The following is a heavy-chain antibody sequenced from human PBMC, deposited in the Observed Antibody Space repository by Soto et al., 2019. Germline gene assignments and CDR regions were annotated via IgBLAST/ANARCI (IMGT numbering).Heavy chain of an antibody. J-gene: IGHJ3*02. Sequence: ASVKVSCKVSGYTLTELSMHWVRQAPGKGLEWMGGFDPEDGETIYAQKFQGRVTMTEDTSTDTAYMELSSLRSEDTAVYYCATPLTWNGHYFYAFDICGQGTMVTVS. CDR2: FDPEDGET. D-gene: IGHD3-3*01. CDR1: GYTLTELS. V-gene: IGHV1-24*01. CDR3: ATPLTWNGHYFYAFDI.